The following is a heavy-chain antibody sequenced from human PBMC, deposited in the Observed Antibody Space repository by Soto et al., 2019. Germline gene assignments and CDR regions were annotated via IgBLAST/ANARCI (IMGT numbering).Heavy chain of an antibody. V-gene: IGHV3-30*03. CDR2: ISYDGSNK. Sequence: VGSLRLSCAASGFTFSSYGMHWVRQAPGKGLEWVAVISYDGSNKYYADSVKGRFTISRDNSKNTLYLQMNSLRAEDTAVYYCATAIYGDYGNWFDPWGQGTLGTVSA. D-gene: IGHD4-17*01. CDR1: GFTFSSYG. CDR3: ATAIYGDYGNWFDP. J-gene: IGHJ5*02.